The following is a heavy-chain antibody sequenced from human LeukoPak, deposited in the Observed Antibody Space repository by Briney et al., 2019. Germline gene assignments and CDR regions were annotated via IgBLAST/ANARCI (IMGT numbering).Heavy chain of an antibody. CDR3: ARGGRGSGWTSWGWFDP. Sequence: ASVKVSCKTSGYTFSNFGLSWVLQAPGQGLEWLGWISAHNENIHYAQNLQDRLTMTTDTSTSTAYMELRNLRSDDTAVYYCARGGRGSGWTSWGWFDPWGQGTLVTVSS. D-gene: IGHD6-19*01. CDR1: GYTFSNFG. J-gene: IGHJ5*02. V-gene: IGHV1-18*04. CDR2: ISAHNENI.